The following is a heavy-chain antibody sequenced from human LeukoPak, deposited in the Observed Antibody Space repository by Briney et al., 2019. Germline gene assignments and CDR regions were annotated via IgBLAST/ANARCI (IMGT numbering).Heavy chain of an antibody. CDR2: IYATGIT. CDR3: ARLTAELGAANY. CDR1: GGSISSYH. V-gene: IGHV4-4*07. D-gene: IGHD1-26*01. Sequence: PSETLSLTCRVSGGSISSYHWSWIRQAAGKGLEWIGRIYATGITNYNPSLKSRVTMSVDTSKNQFSLRMRSVTAADTAVYYCARLTAELGAANYWGQGTLVTVSS. J-gene: IGHJ4*02.